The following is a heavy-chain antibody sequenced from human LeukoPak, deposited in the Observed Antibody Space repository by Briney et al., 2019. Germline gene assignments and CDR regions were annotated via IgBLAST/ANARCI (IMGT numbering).Heavy chain of an antibody. CDR3: ARAKPYYGDYALDY. J-gene: IGHJ4*02. V-gene: IGHV3-21*01. CDR2: ISSSSSYI. Sequence: GGSLRLSCAASGFTFSSYSMNWVRQAPGKGLEWVSSISSSSSYIYYADSVKGRFTISRDNAKNSLYLQMNSLRAEDTAVYYCARAKPYYGDYALDYWGQGTLVTVSS. D-gene: IGHD4-17*01. CDR1: GFTFSSYS.